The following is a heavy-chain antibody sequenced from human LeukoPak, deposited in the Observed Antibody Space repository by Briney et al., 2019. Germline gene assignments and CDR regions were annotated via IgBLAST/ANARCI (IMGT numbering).Heavy chain of an antibody. D-gene: IGHD1-7*01. V-gene: IGHV1-8*01. CDR2: MNPNSGNT. J-gene: IGHJ4*02. CDR3: AREDWNYDTPFDY. Sequence: GASVKVSCKASGYTFTSYDINWVRQATGQGLVWMGWMNPNSGNTGYAQKFQGRVTMTRNTSISTAYMELSRLRSDDTAVYYCAREDWNYDTPFDYWGQGTLVTVSS. CDR1: GYTFTSYD.